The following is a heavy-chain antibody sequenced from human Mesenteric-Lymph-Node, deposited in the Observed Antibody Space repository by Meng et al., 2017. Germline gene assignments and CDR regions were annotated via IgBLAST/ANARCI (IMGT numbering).Heavy chain of an antibody. CDR3: ARDADASPYSYYDSSGYRHDAFDI. CDR1: GYTFTSYG. J-gene: IGHJ3*02. Sequence: ASVKVSCKTSGYTFTSYGISWVRQAPGQGLEWMGWISGYNGDTKYAQKLQGRVTMTTDTSTSTAYMELRSLRSDETAVYYCARDADASPYSYYDSSGYRHDAFDIWAQGTVATVSS. D-gene: IGHD3-22*01. V-gene: IGHV1-18*01. CDR2: ISGYNGDT.